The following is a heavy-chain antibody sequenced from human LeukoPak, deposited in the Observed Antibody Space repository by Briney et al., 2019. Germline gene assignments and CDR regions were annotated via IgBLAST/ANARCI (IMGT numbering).Heavy chain of an antibody. CDR1: AFTFSSYA. CDR2: ISGTGSNT. V-gene: IGHV3-23*01. CDR3: AKDMTNYCGSDCYPDY. J-gene: IGHJ4*02. Sequence: GGSLRLSCAASAFTFSSYAMSWVRQAPGEGLEWVSTISGTGSNTYYADSVKGRFTIYRDNSKNTLYLQMNSLRAEDTAIYYCAKDMTNYCGSDCYPDYWGQGTLVTVSS. D-gene: IGHD2-21*02.